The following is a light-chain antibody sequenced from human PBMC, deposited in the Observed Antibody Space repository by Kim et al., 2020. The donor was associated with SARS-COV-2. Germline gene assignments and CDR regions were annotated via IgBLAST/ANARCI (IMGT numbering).Light chain of an antibody. CDR2: GAS. J-gene: IGKJ2*01. CDR1: QSVSSN. V-gene: IGKV3-15*01. CDR3: QQYNNWPPYT. Sequence: SPGERATLSCRASQSVSSNLAWYQQKPGQAPRLLIYGASTRATGIPARFSGSASGTEFTLTISNLQSEDFAVYCCQQYNNWPPYTFGQGTKVDIK.